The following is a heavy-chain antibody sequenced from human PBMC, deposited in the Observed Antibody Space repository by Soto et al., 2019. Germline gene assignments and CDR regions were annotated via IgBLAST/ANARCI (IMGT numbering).Heavy chain of an antibody. CDR2: ISAYNGNT. V-gene: IGHV1-18*01. Sequence: ASVKVYCRGSGYTVSSYVISWVRQAPGQGLEWMGWISAYNGNTNYAQKLQGRVTMTADTSTSTAYMELRSLRSDDTAVYYCERETDRGLGYWGQGPLVTVSS. CDR1: GYTVSSYV. CDR3: ERETDRGLGY. J-gene: IGHJ4*02. D-gene: IGHD3-22*01.